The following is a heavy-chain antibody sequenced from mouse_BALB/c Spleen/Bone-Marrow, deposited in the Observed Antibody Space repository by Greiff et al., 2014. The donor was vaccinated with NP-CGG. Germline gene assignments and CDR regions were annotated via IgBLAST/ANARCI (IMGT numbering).Heavy chain of an antibody. Sequence: EVHLVESGGGLVQPGGSLRLSCATSGFTFTDYYMSWVRQPPEKALEWLGFIRNKANGYTTEYSASVKGRFTISRDNSQSILYLQMNTLRAEDSATYYCARDRRYDLAWFAYWGQGTLVTVSA. V-gene: IGHV7-3*02. CDR1: GFTFTDYY. CDR3: ARDRRYDLAWFAY. J-gene: IGHJ3*01. D-gene: IGHD2-14*01. CDR2: IRNKANGYTT.